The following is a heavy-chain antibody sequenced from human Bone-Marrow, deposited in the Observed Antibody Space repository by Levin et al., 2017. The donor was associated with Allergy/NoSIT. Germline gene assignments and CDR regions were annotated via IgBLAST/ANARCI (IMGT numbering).Heavy chain of an antibody. D-gene: IGHD3-16*01. Sequence: HPGGSLRLSCATSGFTFSNYWMTWVRQTPGKGLEWVANIKQDGSKKNYLDSVKGRFTISRDNTKNSLFLQMDSLRVEDTAVYYCARVIASDEGLGSWGQGTLVTVSS. J-gene: IGHJ5*02. CDR2: IKQDGSKK. CDR3: ARVIASDEGLGS. CDR1: GFTFSNYW. V-gene: IGHV3-7*04.